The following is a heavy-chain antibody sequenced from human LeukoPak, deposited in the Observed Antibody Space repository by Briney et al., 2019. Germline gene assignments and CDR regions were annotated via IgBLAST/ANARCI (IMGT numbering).Heavy chain of an antibody. D-gene: IGHD2-2*01. CDR2: INHSGST. CDR1: GGSISSGGYS. V-gene: IGHV4-39*07. J-gene: IGHJ4*02. CDR3: ARGIVVVPAAPSREPRGDTHDY. Sequence: SETLSLTCTVSGGSISSGGYSWSWIRQPPGKGLEWIGEINHSGSTNYNPSLKSRVTISVDTSKNQFSLKLSSVTAADTAVYYCARGIVVVPAAPSREPRGDTHDYWGQGTLVTVSS.